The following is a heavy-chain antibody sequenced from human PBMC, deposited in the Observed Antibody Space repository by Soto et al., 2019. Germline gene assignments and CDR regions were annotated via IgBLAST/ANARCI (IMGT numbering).Heavy chain of an antibody. CDR3: AKEKDYDFNWGSDRFTSHY. V-gene: IGHV3-23*01. D-gene: IGHD3-16*02. Sequence: LGLSCTASGFTFRTYAMTWFRQAPGKGLGWVSAISGSAGTFYATFVKGRFTISRDNSRSTVYLQMHSLRAEDSAIYYCAKEKDYDFNWGSDRFTSHYWGRGALVTVSS. CDR2: ISGSAGT. J-gene: IGHJ4*02. CDR1: GFTFRTYA.